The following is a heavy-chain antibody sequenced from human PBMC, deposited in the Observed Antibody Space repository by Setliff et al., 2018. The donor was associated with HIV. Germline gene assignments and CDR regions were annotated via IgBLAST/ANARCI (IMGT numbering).Heavy chain of an antibody. Sequence: PGGSLRLSCAASGFTFSSYWMSWVRQAPGKGLEWVANIKQDGSEKFYVDSVKGRFTISRDNSKNTLYLRMNSLRAEDTAVYYCAQAQTSVSGSYYQYLQHWGQGTLVTVSS. J-gene: IGHJ1*01. CDR2: IKQDGSEK. D-gene: IGHD3-10*01. CDR3: AQAQTSVSGSYYQYLQH. V-gene: IGHV3-7*03. CDR1: GFTFSSYW.